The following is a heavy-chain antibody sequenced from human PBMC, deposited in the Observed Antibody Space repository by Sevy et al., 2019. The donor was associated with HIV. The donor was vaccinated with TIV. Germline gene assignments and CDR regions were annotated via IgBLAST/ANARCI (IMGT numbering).Heavy chain of an antibody. CDR1: GFTFSGSA. Sequence: GGSLRLSCAASGFTFSGSAMHWVRQASGKGLEWVGRIRSKANSYATAYAASVKGRFTISRDDSKKTAYLQMNSLKTEDTAVYYCTRHRTGYTMFQHWGQGTLVTVSS. J-gene: IGHJ1*01. CDR3: TRHRTGYTMFQH. V-gene: IGHV3-73*01. D-gene: IGHD6-13*01. CDR2: IRSKANSYAT.